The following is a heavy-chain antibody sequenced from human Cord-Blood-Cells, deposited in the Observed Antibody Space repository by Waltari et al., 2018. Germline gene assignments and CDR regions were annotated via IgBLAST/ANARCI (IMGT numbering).Heavy chain of an antibody. D-gene: IGHD6-6*01. CDR3: ARGEYSSSSFDH. J-gene: IGHJ4*02. Sequence: QVQLQQWGAGLLKPSETLSLTCAVYGGSFSYYWSWIRQPPGKGLEWIGEINHSGSTNYNPSLKSRVTISVDTSKNQFSLKLSSVTAADTAVYYCARGEYSSSSFDHWGQGTLVTVSS. CDR1: GGSFSYY. V-gene: IGHV4-34*01. CDR2: INHSGST.